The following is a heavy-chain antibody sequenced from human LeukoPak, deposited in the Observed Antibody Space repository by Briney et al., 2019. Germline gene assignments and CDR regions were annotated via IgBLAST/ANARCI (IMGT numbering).Heavy chain of an antibody. CDR3: ARAYYDTTGYYPGDWFDP. V-gene: IGHV4-39*07. CDR1: GGSISNANYY. D-gene: IGHD3-22*01. CDR2: IYYTGNT. J-gene: IGHJ5*02. Sequence: ASETLSITCSVSGGSISNANYYWGWIRQPPGEGLEWIASIYYTGNTYCSPSLKSRVTISIDTSRSQFSLNLHSVTAADTAVYYCARAYYDTTGYYPGDWFDPWGQGTLVTVSS.